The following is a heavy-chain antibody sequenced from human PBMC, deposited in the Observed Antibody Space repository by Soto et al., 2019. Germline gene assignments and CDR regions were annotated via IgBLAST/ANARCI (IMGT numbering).Heavy chain of an antibody. V-gene: IGHV3-9*01. J-gene: IGHJ4*02. CDR1: GFTFDDYA. D-gene: IGHD6-13*01. CDR3: AKDKGSSWYYFDY. CDR2: ISWNSGSI. Sequence: EVQLVGSGGGLVQPGRSLTLSCAASGFTFDDYAMHWVRQAPGRGLEWVSGISWNSGSIGYADSVKGRFAISRDNAKNSLYLQMNSLRAEDTALYYCAKDKGSSWYYFDYWGQGTLVTVSS.